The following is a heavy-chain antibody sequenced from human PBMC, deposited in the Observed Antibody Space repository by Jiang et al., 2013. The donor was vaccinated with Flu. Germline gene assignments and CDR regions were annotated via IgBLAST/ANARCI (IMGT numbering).Heavy chain of an antibody. CDR3: ARDGYNWNYYFDY. V-gene: IGHV1-69*01. J-gene: IGHJ4*02. Sequence: QGRVTITADESTSTAYMELSSLRSEDTAVYYCARDGYNWNYYFDYWGQGTLVTVSS. D-gene: IGHD1-7*01.